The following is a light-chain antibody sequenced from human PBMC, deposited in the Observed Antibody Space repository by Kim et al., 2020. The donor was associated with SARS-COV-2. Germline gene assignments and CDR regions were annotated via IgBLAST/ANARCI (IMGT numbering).Light chain of an antibody. CDR3: QVWDSSSDPVL. Sequence: APRKTARITCGGNNIGSKSVHWYEKKPGQAPVLVVYDDSDRPSGIAERFSGANSGNTATLTISRVEARDKADYYCQVWDSSSDPVLFGGGTQLTVL. J-gene: IGLJ2*01. CDR1: NIGSKS. CDR2: DDS. V-gene: IGLV3-21*03.